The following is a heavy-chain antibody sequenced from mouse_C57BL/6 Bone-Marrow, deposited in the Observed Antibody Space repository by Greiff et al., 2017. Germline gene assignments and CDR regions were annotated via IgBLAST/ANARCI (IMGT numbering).Heavy chain of an antibody. CDR3: ARRGDGTMDY. J-gene: IGHJ4*01. Sequence: EVQLVESGGDLVKPGGSLKLSCAASGFTFSSYGMSWVRQTPDKRLEWVATISSGGSYTYYPDSVKGRFTISRDNAKNTLYLQMSRLKSEDTAMYYCARRGDGTMDYWGQGTSVTVSS. CDR1: GFTFSSYG. CDR2: ISSGGSYT. V-gene: IGHV5-6*01.